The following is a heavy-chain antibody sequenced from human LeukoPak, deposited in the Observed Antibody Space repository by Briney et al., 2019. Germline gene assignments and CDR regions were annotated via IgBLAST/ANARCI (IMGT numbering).Heavy chain of an antibody. CDR2: IRNDGSII. Sequence: HPGGSLRLSCAASGFTFSSYGMHWIRQAPGKGLEWVAFIRNDGSIIYNADSVKGRFTISRDNSKNTLYLQMNSLRADDTALYYCARDQTRNSLVDPWGQGTLVTVSS. CDR1: GFTFSSYG. CDR3: ARDQTRNSLVDP. J-gene: IGHJ5*02. V-gene: IGHV3-30*02. D-gene: IGHD4-11*01.